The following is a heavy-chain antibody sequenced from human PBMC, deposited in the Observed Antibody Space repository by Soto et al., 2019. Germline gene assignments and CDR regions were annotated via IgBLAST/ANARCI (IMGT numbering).Heavy chain of an antibody. CDR1: GFTFSNYW. J-gene: IGHJ4*02. CDR3: ARVRETSGGDYNY. D-gene: IGHD2-21*02. Sequence: EVQLVESGGGLVQPGGSLRLSCAASGFTFSNYWMHWVRQAPGKGLVWVSRINGDGSSTSYADSVKGRFTISRDNAKNTLYLQMNSLRAEDTAVYYCARVRETSGGDYNYWGQRTLVTVSS. CDR2: INGDGSST. V-gene: IGHV3-74*01.